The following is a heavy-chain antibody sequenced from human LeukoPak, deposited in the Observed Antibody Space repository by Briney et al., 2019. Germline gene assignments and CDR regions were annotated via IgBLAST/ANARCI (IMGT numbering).Heavy chain of an antibody. D-gene: IGHD3-10*01. CDR1: GDSISSTSYY. CDR2: IHNSGTT. J-gene: IGHJ4*01. Sequence: KPSETLSLTCTVSGDSISSTSYYWDWIRQPPGKGLEWIGSIHNSGTTYYNPSLKSRVTISVDTSKNQFSLKVSSVTAADTAVYYCASRVYGLGSFNYWGQGTLVTVSS. V-gene: IGHV4-39*01. CDR3: ASRVYGLGSFNY.